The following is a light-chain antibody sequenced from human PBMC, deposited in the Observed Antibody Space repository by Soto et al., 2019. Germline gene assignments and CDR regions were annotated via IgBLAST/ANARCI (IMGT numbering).Light chain of an antibody. CDR3: AAWDDSLNGRV. J-gene: IGLJ3*02. CDR1: NSDIGDNT. V-gene: IGLV1-44*01. CDR2: AND. Sequence: QSVLTQPPSASGTPGQRVTISCSGSNSDIGDNTVNWYQQLPGTAPKLLIFANDQRPSGVPDRFSGSKSGTSASLAISGPQSEDEADYYCAAWDDSLNGRVFGGGTKVTVL.